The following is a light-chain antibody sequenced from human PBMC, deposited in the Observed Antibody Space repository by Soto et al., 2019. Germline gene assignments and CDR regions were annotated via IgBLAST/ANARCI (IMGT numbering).Light chain of an antibody. V-gene: IGKV1-16*01. J-gene: IGKJ3*01. CDR3: QQYYTSPFT. CDR1: QGIRNY. Sequence: DIQMTQSPSSLSASVGDRVTITCRASQGIRNYLTWFQQKPGKAPESLIYAASNLQSGVSSRFSGSGSGTDFTLTISSLQPEDFATYYCQQYYTSPFTFGRGTKVHIK. CDR2: AAS.